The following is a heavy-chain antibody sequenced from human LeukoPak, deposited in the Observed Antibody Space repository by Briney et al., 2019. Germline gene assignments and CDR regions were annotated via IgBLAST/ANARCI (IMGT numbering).Heavy chain of an antibody. CDR2: ISSSSSYI. J-gene: IGHJ4*02. CDR1: GFTFSSYS. CDR3: AKDGWDDYGDYGFFDY. V-gene: IGHV3-21*01. Sequence: GGSLRLSCAASGFTFSSYSMNWVRQAPGKGLEWVSSISSSSSYIYYADSVKGRFTISRDNSKNTLYLQMNSLRAEDTAVYYCAKDGWDDYGDYGFFDYWGQGTLVTVSS. D-gene: IGHD4-17*01.